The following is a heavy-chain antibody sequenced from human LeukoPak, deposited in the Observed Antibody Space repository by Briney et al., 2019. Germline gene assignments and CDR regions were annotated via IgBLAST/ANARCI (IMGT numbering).Heavy chain of an antibody. CDR3: ALGTINKDYYFGMDV. V-gene: IGHV3-11*01. CDR1: GFTFSDYY. J-gene: IGHJ6*02. Sequence: GGSLRLSCAASGFTFSDYYMTWPRQAPGKGLEWLSYISNRGDSVFYADSVKGRFTASRDNAKRSLYLQIESLRDDDTAVYHCALGTINKDYYFGMDVWGQGTTVTVSS. CDR2: ISNRGDSV. D-gene: IGHD2-8*01.